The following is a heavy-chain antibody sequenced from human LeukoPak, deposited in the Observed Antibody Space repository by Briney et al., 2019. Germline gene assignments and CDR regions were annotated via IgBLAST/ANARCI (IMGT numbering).Heavy chain of an antibody. CDR2: INPNSGGT. CDR3: AREIKYGGRYNWFDP. D-gene: IGHD4-23*01. CDR1: GYTFTGYY. Sequence: ASVKVSCKASGYTFTGYYMHWVRQAPGQGLEWMGWINPNSGGTNYAQKFQGRVTMTRDTSISTAYMELSRLRSDDTAVYYCAREIKYGGRYNWFDPWGQGTLVTVSS. V-gene: IGHV1-2*02. J-gene: IGHJ5*02.